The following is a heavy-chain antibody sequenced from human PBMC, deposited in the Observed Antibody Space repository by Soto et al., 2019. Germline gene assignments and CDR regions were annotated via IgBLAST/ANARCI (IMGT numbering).Heavy chain of an antibody. V-gene: IGHV1-3*01. J-gene: IGHJ6*02. CDR2: INPGNGNT. D-gene: IGHD2-2*01. CDR3: ARVLYRRAAAVYYYYGMDV. Sequence: ASVKVSCKASGYTFTSYGMNWVRQAPGRGLEWMGWINPGNGNTKYSQKFQGRVIIERDTSASTAYMELSSLRSEDTAVYYCARVLYRRAAAVYYYYGMDVWGQGTTVTVS. CDR1: GYTFTSYG.